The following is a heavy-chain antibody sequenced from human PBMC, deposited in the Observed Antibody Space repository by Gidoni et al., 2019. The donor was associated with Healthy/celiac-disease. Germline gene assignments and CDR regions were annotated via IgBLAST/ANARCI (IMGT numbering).Heavy chain of an antibody. D-gene: IGHD5-12*01. Sequence: QVQLVESGGGVVQPGRSLRLSCAASGFTFSSDGMHWVRQAPGKGLEWVAVIWYDGSNKYYADSVKGRFTISRDNSKNTLYLQMNSLRAEDTAVYYCARDQDRPGYSGYDISFDYWGQGTLVTVSS. V-gene: IGHV3-33*01. J-gene: IGHJ4*02. CDR3: ARDQDRPGYSGYDISFDY. CDR2: IWYDGSNK. CDR1: GFTFSSDG.